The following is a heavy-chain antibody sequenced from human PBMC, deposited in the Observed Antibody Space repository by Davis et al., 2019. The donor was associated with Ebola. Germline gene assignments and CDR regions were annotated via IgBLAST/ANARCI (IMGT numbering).Heavy chain of an antibody. CDR3: ARAGLERYYFDY. J-gene: IGHJ4*02. D-gene: IGHD1-1*01. CDR1: GFTFDDYA. V-gene: IGHV3-9*01. Sequence: GGSLRLSCAASGFTFDDYAMHWVRQAPGKGLEWVSGISWNSGSIGYADSVKGRFTISRDNAKNSLYLQMNSLRAEDTAVYYCARAGLERYYFDYWGQGTLVTVSS. CDR2: ISWNSGSI.